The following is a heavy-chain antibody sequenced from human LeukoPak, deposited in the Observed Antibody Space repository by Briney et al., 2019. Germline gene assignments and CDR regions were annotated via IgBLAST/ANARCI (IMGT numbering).Heavy chain of an antibody. CDR3: VRFGPDHDMGL. V-gene: IGHV3-7*01. CDR1: GFRFSNYW. D-gene: IGHD3-16*01. Sequence: PGGSLRLSCAAAGFRFSNYWMTWVRQAPEKGLEWLARIKTGGSETYYVDSVKGRFTISRDNAKSSLYLQMNSLRVEDTAVYHCVRFGPDHDMGLWGQGTTVTVS. J-gene: IGHJ6*02. CDR2: IKTGGSET.